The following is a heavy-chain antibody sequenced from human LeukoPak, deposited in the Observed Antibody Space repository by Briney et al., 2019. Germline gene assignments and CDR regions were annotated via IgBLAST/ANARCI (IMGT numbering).Heavy chain of an antibody. CDR3: ATVGGLFRSWSREQYFQH. D-gene: IGHD6-13*01. V-gene: IGHV1-24*01. J-gene: IGHJ1*01. CDR1: GYTLTELS. Sequence: ASVKVSCKVSGYTLTELSMHWVRQAPGKGLEWMGGFDPEDGETIYAQKFQGRVTMTEDTSTDSAYMELSSLRSEDTAVYYCATVGGLFRSWSREQYFQHWGQGTLVTVSS. CDR2: FDPEDGET.